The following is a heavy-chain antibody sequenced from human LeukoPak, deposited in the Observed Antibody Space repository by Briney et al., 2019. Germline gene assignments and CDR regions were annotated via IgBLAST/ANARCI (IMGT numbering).Heavy chain of an antibody. J-gene: IGHJ4*02. Sequence: GGSLRLSCADSGFTFSSHWMHWVRQAPGKGLVWVSRIKYDASSTSYADSVKGRFTISRDNAKNTLYLQMNSLGAEDTAVYYCAKDERNWNYNLASQTYDWGQGTLVTVSS. CDR1: GFTFSSHW. CDR2: IKYDASST. V-gene: IGHV3-74*01. D-gene: IGHD1-7*01. CDR3: AKDERNWNYNLASQTYD.